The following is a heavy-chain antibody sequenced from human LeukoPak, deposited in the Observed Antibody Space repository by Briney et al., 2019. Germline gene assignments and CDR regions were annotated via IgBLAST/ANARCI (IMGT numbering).Heavy chain of an antibody. CDR3: ARDYCSGGSCYGTFDY. Sequence: ASVKVSCKASGGTFSSYAISWVRQAPGQGLEWMGWINPNSGGTNYAQKFQGRVTMTRDTSISTAYMELSRLRSDDTAVYYCARDYCSGGSCYGTFDYWGQGTLVTVSS. V-gene: IGHV1-2*02. D-gene: IGHD2-15*01. J-gene: IGHJ4*02. CDR2: INPNSGGT. CDR1: GGTFSSYA.